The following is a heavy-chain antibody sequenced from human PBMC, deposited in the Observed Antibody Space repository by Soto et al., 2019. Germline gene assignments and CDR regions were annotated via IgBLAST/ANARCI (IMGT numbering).Heavy chain of an antibody. CDR2: ITYSGST. D-gene: IGHD3-10*01. Sequence: QVQLLQSGPGLVKPSQTLSLTCTVSGGPISSGDHQWNWIRQSPGQGLEWMGHITYSGSTYSKPSLNGRCTMSVDTSNNQIFLRLTSGTAADTAVYYCVRGAGFGEVALDSGGQGTLVTVSS. CDR1: GGPISSGDHQ. J-gene: IGHJ5*01. CDR3: VRGAGFGEVALDS. V-gene: IGHV4-30-4*01.